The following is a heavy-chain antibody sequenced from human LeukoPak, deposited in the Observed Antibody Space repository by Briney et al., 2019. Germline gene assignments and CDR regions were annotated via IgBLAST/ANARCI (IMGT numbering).Heavy chain of an antibody. CDR3: AKDMSYYDSSGYQGAIDY. D-gene: IGHD3-22*01. CDR2: IRYDGSNK. J-gene: IGHJ4*02. CDR1: GFTFSSYG. Sequence: GGSLRLSCAASGFTFSSYGMHWVRQAPGKGLEWVAFIRYDGSNKYYADSVKGRFTISRDNSKNTLYLQMNSLRAEDTAVYYRAKDMSYYDSSGYQGAIDYWGQGTLVTVSS. V-gene: IGHV3-30*02.